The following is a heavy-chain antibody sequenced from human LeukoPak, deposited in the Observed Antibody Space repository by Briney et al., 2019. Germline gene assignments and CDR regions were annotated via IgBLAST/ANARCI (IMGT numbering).Heavy chain of an antibody. CDR1: GFTFSSYW. Sequence: PGRSLRLSCAASGFTFSSYWMSWVRQAPGKGLEWVANIKQDGSEKYYVDSVKGRFTISRDNAKNSLYLQMNSLRAEDTAVYYCASGYSYGYRDDYWGQGTLVTVSS. CDR3: ASGYSYGYRDDY. J-gene: IGHJ4*02. CDR2: IKQDGSEK. D-gene: IGHD5-18*01. V-gene: IGHV3-7*01.